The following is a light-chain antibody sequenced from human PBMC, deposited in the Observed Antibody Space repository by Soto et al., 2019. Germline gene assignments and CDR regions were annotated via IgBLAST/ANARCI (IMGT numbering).Light chain of an antibody. CDR1: QSFRGL. J-gene: IGKJ5*01. CDR3: QQRHMLPIT. V-gene: IGKV3-11*01. CDR2: DAY. Sequence: EVVLTQSPVTLSLSPGERTTLSCRASQSFRGLLAWYQQKPGQAPRLLIYDAYIRATGIPPRFSGSGSGTDFTLTISSLEPEDSAVYYCQQRHMLPITFGQGTRLEIK.